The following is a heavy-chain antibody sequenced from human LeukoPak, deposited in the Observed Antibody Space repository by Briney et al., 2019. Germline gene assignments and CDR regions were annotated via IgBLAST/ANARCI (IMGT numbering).Heavy chain of an antibody. V-gene: IGHV4-39*01. CDR3: ASRGSYYFNSDY. J-gene: IGHJ4*02. CDR1: GGSISSSRYY. D-gene: IGHD1-26*01. CDR2: IYYSGST. Sequence: SPSETLSLTCTVSGGSISSSRYYWGWIRQPPGKGLEWIGSIYYSGSTYYNPSLKSRVTISVDTSKNQFSLKLSSVTAADTAVYYCASRGSYYFNSDYWGQGTLVTVSS.